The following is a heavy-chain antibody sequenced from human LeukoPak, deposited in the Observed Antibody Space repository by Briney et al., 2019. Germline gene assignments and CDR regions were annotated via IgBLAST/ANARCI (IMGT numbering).Heavy chain of an antibody. V-gene: IGHV1-69*06. CDR2: IIPIFGTA. Sequence: SVKVSCKASGGTFSSYAISWVRQAPGQGLEWMGGIIPIFGTANYAQKFQGRVTITADKSTSTAYMELSSLRSEDTAVYYCARGASGYYYRQFDYWGQGTLVTVSS. CDR3: ARGASGYYYRQFDY. CDR1: GGTFSSYA. J-gene: IGHJ4*02. D-gene: IGHD3-22*01.